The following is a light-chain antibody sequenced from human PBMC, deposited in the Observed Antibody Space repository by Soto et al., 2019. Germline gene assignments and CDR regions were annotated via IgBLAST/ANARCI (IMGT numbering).Light chain of an antibody. CDR1: QSVLYSSNNKNY. CDR2: WAY. CDR3: KQYYSTPPT. Sequence: DIAMTQSPDSLAVSLGERATINCKSSQSVLYSSNNKNYLAWYQQKPGQPHKLLIYWAYTRESGVHDRFSGSGSGTDFTLTIRSLQAEDVAVYYCKQYYSTPPTFGQGTKVDIK. V-gene: IGKV4-1*01. J-gene: IGKJ1*01.